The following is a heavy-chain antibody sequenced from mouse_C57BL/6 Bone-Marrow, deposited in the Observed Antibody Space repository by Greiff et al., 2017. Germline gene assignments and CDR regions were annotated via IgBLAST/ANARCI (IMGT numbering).Heavy chain of an antibody. CDR1: GFTFSSYA. CDR3: AIYGSSSFDD. D-gene: IGHD1-1*01. V-gene: IGHV5-4*03. Sequence: DVMLVESGGGLVKPGGSLKLSCAASGFTFSSYAMSWVRQTPEKRLEWVATISDGGSYTYYPDNVKGRFTISRDNAKNNLYLQMSHLKSEDTAMYYCAIYGSSSFDDWGQGTTLTVSS. CDR2: ISDGGSYT. J-gene: IGHJ2*01.